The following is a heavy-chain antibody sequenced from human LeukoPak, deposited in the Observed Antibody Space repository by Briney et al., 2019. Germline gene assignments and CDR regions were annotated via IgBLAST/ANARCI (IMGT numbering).Heavy chain of an antibody. D-gene: IGHD3-22*01. Sequence: PGGSLRLSCAASGFTFSSSWMHWVRQAPGKGLEWVSAISGSGGRIYYADSVKGHFTISRDNPKNTLYLQMNSLRAEDTAAYYCAKIAYDTSGYYRHVDYWGQGTLVTVSS. CDR1: GFTFSSSW. CDR2: ISGSGGRI. J-gene: IGHJ4*02. CDR3: AKIAYDTSGYYRHVDY. V-gene: IGHV3-23*01.